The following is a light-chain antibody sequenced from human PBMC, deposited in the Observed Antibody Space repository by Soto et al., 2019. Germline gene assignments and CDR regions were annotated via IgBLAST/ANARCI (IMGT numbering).Light chain of an antibody. V-gene: IGKV1-39*01. J-gene: IGKJ1*01. CDR2: AAS. CDR1: QSISSY. Sequence: DIQMTQSPSSLSASVGDRVTITCRASQSISSYLNWYQQKPGKAPKLLIYAASSLQSGVPSRFSGSGSGTDFTLTISSLESEDSAVYYCQQYSSWPPWTFGQGTKVDIK. CDR3: QQYSSWPPWT.